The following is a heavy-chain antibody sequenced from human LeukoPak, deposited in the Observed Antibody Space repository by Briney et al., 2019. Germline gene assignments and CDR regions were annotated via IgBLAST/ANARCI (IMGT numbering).Heavy chain of an antibody. J-gene: IGHJ6*02. Sequence: GGSLRLSCAASGFTFSNIWMSWVRQAPAKGLEWVANIKHDGSETNYVDSVKGRFTISRDNAKNSLHLQMNSLRVEDTAVYYCAKNGGPHGMDVWGQGTTVTVSS. CDR2: IKHDGSET. V-gene: IGHV3-7*02. CDR3: AKNGGPHGMDV. D-gene: IGHD3-16*01. CDR1: GFTFSNIW.